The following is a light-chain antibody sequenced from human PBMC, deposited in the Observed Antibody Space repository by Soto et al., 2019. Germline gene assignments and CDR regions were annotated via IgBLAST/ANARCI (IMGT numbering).Light chain of an antibody. CDR1: QSVRSHS. Sequence: EIMLKHSPGTLSLSPCERATLSFSASQSVRSHSLGWYQQKSCQAPRIFIYGASTRATGIPDRFSGSGSGRDLTLTISRMEPEDFVVYYCQQQGRSWITFGQGTRLEIK. V-gene: IGKV3-20*01. J-gene: IGKJ5*01. CDR2: GAS. CDR3: QQQGRSWIT.